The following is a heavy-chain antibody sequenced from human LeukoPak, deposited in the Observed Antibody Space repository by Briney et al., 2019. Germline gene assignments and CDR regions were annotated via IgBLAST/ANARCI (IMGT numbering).Heavy chain of an antibody. CDR3: AKQQGLFCYCYGMDV. CDR2: ISYDGSNK. Sequence: PGGSLRLSCAASGFTFSSYGMHWVRQAPGKGLEWVAVISYDGSNKYYADSVKGRFTISRDNSKNTLYLQMNSLRAEDTAVYYCAKQQGLFCYCYGMDVWGQGTTVTVSS. J-gene: IGHJ6*02. CDR1: GFTFSSYG. V-gene: IGHV3-30*18. D-gene: IGHD2-21*01.